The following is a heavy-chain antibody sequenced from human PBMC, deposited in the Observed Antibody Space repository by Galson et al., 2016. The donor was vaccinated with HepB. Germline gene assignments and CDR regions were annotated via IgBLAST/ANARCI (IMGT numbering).Heavy chain of an antibody. CDR3: AREARSYDFWSGYYYYGMDV. Sequence: SLRLSCAASGFTFSDHYMDWVRQAPGKGLEWVGRTRNKANSYTTEYAASVKGRFTISRDGSKNSLYLQMNSLKTEDTAVYYCAREARSYDFWSGYYYYGMDVWGQGTTVTVSS. V-gene: IGHV3-72*01. D-gene: IGHD3-3*01. CDR1: GFTFSDHY. J-gene: IGHJ6*02. CDR2: TRNKANSYTT.